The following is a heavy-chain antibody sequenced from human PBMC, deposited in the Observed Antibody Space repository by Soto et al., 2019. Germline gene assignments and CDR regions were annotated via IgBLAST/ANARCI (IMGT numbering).Heavy chain of an antibody. V-gene: IGHV1-18*01. J-gene: IGHJ5*02. CDR1: GYTFTSYG. D-gene: IGHD2-15*01. Sequence: GASVKVSCKASGYTFTSYGISWVRQAPGQGLEWMGWISAYNGNTNYAQKLQGRVTMTTDTSTSTAYMELRSLRSDDTAVYYCARVPYKSSVVGWFDPWGQGTLVTVPS. CDR2: ISAYNGNT. CDR3: ARVPYKSSVVGWFDP.